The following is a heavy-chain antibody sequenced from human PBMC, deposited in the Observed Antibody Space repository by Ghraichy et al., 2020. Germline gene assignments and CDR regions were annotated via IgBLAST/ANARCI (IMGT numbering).Heavy chain of an antibody. D-gene: IGHD1-26*01. CDR1: GFTFSTYE. J-gene: IGHJ3*02. CDR3: VREDIVGGTSGPYAFDI. CDR2: ISSSSGSTK. Sequence: GGSLRLSCVASGFTFSTYEMHWVRQAPGKGLEWVSYISSSSGSTKYYADSVKGRFTISRDNAKNSVYLQMNSLRAEDTAVYYCVREDIVGGTSGPYAFDIWGQGTMVTVSS. V-gene: IGHV3-48*03.